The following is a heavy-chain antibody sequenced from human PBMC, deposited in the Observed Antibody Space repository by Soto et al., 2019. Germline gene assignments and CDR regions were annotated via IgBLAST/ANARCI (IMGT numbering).Heavy chain of an antibody. Sequence: QVQLVQSGAEVKKPGSSVKVSCKASGGTFSSYTISWVRQAPGQGLEWMGRIIPILGIANYAQKFQGRVTITADKSTSTAYMELSSLRSEDTAVYYCAIGVNGYNSSWYGDYWGQGTLVTVSS. V-gene: IGHV1-69*02. CDR2: IIPILGIA. CDR3: AIGVNGYNSSWYGDY. D-gene: IGHD6-13*01. J-gene: IGHJ4*02. CDR1: GGTFSSYT.